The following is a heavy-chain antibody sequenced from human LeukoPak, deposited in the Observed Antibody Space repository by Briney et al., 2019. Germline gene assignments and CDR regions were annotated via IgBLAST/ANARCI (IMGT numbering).Heavy chain of an antibody. CDR2: IYYSGST. D-gene: IGHD6-13*01. Sequence: PSETLSLTCTVSGGSISSYYWSWIRLPPGKGLEWIGYIYYSGSTKYNPSLKSRVTISVDTSKNQFSLKLSSVTAADTAVYYCARARIAAAPKIDYWGQGTLVTVSS. J-gene: IGHJ4*02. CDR3: ARARIAAAPKIDY. CDR1: GGSISSYY. V-gene: IGHV4-59*01.